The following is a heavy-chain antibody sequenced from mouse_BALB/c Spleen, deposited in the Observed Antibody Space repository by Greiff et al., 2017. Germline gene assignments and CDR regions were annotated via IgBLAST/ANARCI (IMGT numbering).Heavy chain of an antibody. Sequence: QVQLQQSGPELVKPGASVKMSCKASGYTFTSYYIHWVKQRPGQGLEWIGWIYPGDGSTKYNEKFKGKPTLTADKSSSTAYMLLSSLTSEDSAIYFCARPQLGPAMDYWGQGTTVTVSS. CDR2: IYPGDGST. V-gene: IGHV1S56*01. J-gene: IGHJ4*01. D-gene: IGHD4-1*02. CDR1: GYTFTSYY. CDR3: ARPQLGPAMDY.